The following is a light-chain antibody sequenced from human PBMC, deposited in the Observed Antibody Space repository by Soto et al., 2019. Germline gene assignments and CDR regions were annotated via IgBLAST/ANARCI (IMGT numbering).Light chain of an antibody. V-gene: IGKV4-1*01. CDR1: QPVLFSSNNKNY. Sequence: IVMTQSPDSLAVSLGERATINCKSSQPVLFSSNNKNYLAWYQQKPGQPPKLLIYWASTRESGVPDRFSGSGSGTDFTLTISSLQAEDVAVYYCQQHYTTPLTFGGGTKVEIK. CDR3: QQHYTTPLT. CDR2: WAS. J-gene: IGKJ4*01.